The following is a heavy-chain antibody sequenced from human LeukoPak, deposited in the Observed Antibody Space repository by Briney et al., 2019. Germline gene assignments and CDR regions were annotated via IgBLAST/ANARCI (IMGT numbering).Heavy chain of an antibody. D-gene: IGHD2-2*01. CDR1: GFTFRNYA. CDR3: ARYRTTSCYDY. CDR2: IGDHGNNI. Sequence: PGRSLRLSCAASGFTFRNYAMQWVRQAPGKGLEWVAAIGDHGNNIYYEDSVKGRFTISRDNSENTLYLQVASLRAEDTAVYYCARYRTTSCYDYWGQGTLVTVSS. V-gene: IGHV3-33*01. J-gene: IGHJ4*02.